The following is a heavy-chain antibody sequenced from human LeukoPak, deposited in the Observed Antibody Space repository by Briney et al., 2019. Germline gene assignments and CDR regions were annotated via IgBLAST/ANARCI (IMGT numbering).Heavy chain of an antibody. Sequence: ASVKVSCTASGYTFTAYYIHWVRQAPGQGLGWMGWINPTSDGTNFAQKFQGRVTMTSDTAISTAYMEVTRLISDDTAVYYCASGDNYNSGWYGSFDYWGQGTLVTVSS. J-gene: IGHJ4*02. CDR1: GYTFTAYY. CDR2: INPTSDGT. D-gene: IGHD6-19*01. V-gene: IGHV1-2*02. CDR3: ASGDNYNSGWYGSFDY.